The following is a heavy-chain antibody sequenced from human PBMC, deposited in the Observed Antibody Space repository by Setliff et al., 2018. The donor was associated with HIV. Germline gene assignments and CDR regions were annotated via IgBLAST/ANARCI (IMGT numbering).Heavy chain of an antibody. D-gene: IGHD3-16*01. Sequence: ASVKVSCKTSGYIFIRYYIFWVRQAPGQGLEWMGNINPHTGVTKYAEKFQGRVTMTRDTSTSTVYMELSSLRSQDTAMYYCARGWGGQDSYYYGMDVWGQGTTVTV. CDR3: ARGWGGQDSYYYGMDV. CDR2: INPHTGVT. J-gene: IGHJ6*02. V-gene: IGHV1-2*02. CDR1: GYIFIRYY.